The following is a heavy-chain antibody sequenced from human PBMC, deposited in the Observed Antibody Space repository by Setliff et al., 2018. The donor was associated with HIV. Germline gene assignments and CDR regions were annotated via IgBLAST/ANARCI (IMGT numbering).Heavy chain of an antibody. D-gene: IGHD5-12*01. Sequence: SETLSLTCAVYGGSFNDYYWSWIRQPPGKGLEWIGEIIHSGSINYNPSLKSRVTISVDTSKNQFSLKLSSVTAADTAVYYCASDISPDDGYNRLHYFDYWGQGTLVTVSS. CDR3: ASDISPDDGYNRLHYFDY. CDR2: IIHSGSI. V-gene: IGHV4-34*12. J-gene: IGHJ4*02. CDR1: GGSFNDYY.